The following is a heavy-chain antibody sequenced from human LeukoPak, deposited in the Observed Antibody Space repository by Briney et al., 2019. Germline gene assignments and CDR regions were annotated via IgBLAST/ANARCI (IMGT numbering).Heavy chain of an antibody. D-gene: IGHD6-25*01. CDR1: DNTFPMLS. J-gene: IGHJ6*03. CDR3: ARLVKGAFFYYCMDV. Sequence: ASVKVSCKPSDNTFPMLSLTWVRQAPGQGLEWMCWINTYNGNTQTAENFQGRVTLTRDTSTTTAYMKLRSLRSNDAAVYYCARLVKGAFFYYCMDVWGKGNTVIVSS. CDR2: INTYNGNT. V-gene: IGHV1-18*01.